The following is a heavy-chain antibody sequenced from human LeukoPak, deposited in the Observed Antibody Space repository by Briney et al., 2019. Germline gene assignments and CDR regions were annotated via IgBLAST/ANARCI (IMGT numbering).Heavy chain of an antibody. CDR3: AKDRSWINELCHGDFLY. V-gene: IGHV3-23*01. CDR1: GFIFISYA. D-gene: IGHD2/OR15-2a*01. J-gene: IGHJ4*02. Sequence: GGSLRLSCASSGFIFISYAMSWVRQAPGKGLEWVSTISGSGGSTYYADSVKGRFTISRDNSKNTVYLQMNSLRAEDTAVYYCAKDRSWINELCHGDFLYWGQGTLVTVSS. CDR2: ISGSGGST.